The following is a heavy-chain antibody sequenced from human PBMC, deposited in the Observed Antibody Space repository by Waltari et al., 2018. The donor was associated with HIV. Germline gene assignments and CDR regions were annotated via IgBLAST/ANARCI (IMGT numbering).Heavy chain of an antibody. D-gene: IGHD5-18*01. J-gene: IGHJ3*02. Sequence: EVQLVESGGGLVQLGGSLGLSCAASGVSFSTCSMSWVRQAPGKVLELVSYISTSSSTIYYADSVKGRFTISRDNAKNSLYLQMNSLRAEDTAVYYCARDRNSRGAFEIWGQGTMVTVSS. CDR3: ARDRNSRGAFEI. V-gene: IGHV3-48*01. CDR1: GVSFSTCS. CDR2: ISTSSSTI.